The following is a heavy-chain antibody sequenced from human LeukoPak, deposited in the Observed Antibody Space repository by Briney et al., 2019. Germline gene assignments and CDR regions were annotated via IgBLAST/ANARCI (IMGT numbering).Heavy chain of an antibody. J-gene: IGHJ3*02. Sequence: GGSLRLSCAASGFTFSSYAMSWVRQAPGKGLEWVGRIKSKTDGGTTDYAAPVKGRFTISRDDSKNTLYLQMNSLKTEDTAVYYCTTPYSIVGAISSAFDIWGQGTMVTVSS. D-gene: IGHD1-26*01. V-gene: IGHV3-15*01. CDR3: TTPYSIVGAISSAFDI. CDR2: IKSKTDGGTT. CDR1: GFTFSSYA.